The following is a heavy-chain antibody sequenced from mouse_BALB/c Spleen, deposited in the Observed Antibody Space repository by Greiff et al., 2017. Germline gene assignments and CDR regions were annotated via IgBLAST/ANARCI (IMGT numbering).Heavy chain of an antibody. J-gene: IGHJ4*01. CDR3: ARSGGLPGNYAMDY. CDR1: GFNIKDTY. V-gene: IGHV14-3*02. D-gene: IGHD2-2*01. Sequence: EVQLQQSGAELVKPGASVKLSCTASGFNIKDTYMHWVKQRPEQGLEWIGRIDPANGNTKYDPKFQGKATITADTSSNTAYLQLSSLTSEDTAVYYCARSGGLPGNYAMDYWGQGTSVTVSS. CDR2: IDPANGNT.